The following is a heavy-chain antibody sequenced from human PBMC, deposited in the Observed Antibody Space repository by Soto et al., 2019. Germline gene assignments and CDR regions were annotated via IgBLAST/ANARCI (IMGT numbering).Heavy chain of an antibody. Sequence: SQTLSLTCAVSGGSISTSDYTWSWIRQPPGRGLEWIGSVYHSGATHYIPSLKNRLTMSLDKSKNQFSLDLTSVTAADTAVYYCVRERTIFGVAPGGGVDVWGQGTTVTVSS. D-gene: IGHD3-3*01. V-gene: IGHV4-30-2*01. CDR3: VRERTIFGVAPGGGVDV. CDR1: GGSISTSDYT. J-gene: IGHJ6*02. CDR2: VYHSGAT.